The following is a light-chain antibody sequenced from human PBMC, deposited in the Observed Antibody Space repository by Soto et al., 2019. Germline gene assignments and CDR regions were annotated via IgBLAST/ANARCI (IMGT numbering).Light chain of an antibody. CDR3: QQSYSTPLT. CDR2: AAS. Sequence: DIQLTQSPPFLSASVGDRISITCRASQSISSYLNWYQQKPGKAPKLLIYAASSLQSGVPSRFSGSGSGTDFTLTISSLQPEDFATYYCQQSYSTPLTFGGGTKVDIK. CDR1: QSISSY. J-gene: IGKJ4*01. V-gene: IGKV1-39*01.